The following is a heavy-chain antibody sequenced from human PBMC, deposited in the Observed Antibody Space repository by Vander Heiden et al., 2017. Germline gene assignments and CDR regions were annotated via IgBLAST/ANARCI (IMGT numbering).Heavy chain of an antibody. CDR2: IWYDGSNK. D-gene: IGHD3-16*01. V-gene: IGHV3-33*01. Sequence: QVQLVESEGGVVQPGGSLRLACVASGFSFSGINMNWVRQAPGKGLEWVAIIWYDGSNKFYIDSVKGRFTISRDNSMNTVYLHMDSLRAEDTAIYYCARDDGGLLDFWGQGTLVTVSS. CDR1: GFSFSGIN. J-gene: IGHJ4*02. CDR3: ARDDGGLLDF.